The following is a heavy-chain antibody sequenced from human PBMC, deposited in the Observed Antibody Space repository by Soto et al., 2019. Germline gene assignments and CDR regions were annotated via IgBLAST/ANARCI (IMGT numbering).Heavy chain of an antibody. CDR2: IHHSGTT. D-gene: IGHD3-10*01. CDR1: GGSISSGAYY. J-gene: IGHJ4*02. Sequence: QVQLQESGLGLVKPSQTLSLTCTVSGGSISSGAYYWGWIRQHPGKGLEWIGYIHHSGTTYYNPSLKSRTSISVDTSKNQFSLKLSSVIAADTAVYFCARGDSFGGSYYFDYWGQGTLVTVSS. V-gene: IGHV4-31*03. CDR3: ARGDSFGGSYYFDY.